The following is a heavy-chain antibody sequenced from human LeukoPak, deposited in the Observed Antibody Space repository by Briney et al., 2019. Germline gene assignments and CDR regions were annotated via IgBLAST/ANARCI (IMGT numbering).Heavy chain of an antibody. CDR2: IKEDGSER. CDR1: AFIFSGHW. Sequence: GGSLRLSCEASAFIFSGHWLNWVRQTPGKGLEWVASIKEDGSERQYVDSVKGRFSISRDNAKNSLYLQMNSLRAEDTAVYYCARDYMILGQWKDWGQGTLVTVSS. V-gene: IGHV3-7*03. D-gene: IGHD3/OR15-3a*01. CDR3: ARDYMILGQWKD. J-gene: IGHJ4*02.